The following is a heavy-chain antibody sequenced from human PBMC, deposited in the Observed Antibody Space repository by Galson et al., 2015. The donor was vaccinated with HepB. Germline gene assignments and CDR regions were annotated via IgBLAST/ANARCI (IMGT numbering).Heavy chain of an antibody. D-gene: IGHD4-17*01. CDR3: AKDWFDGDARIQH. Sequence: SLRLSCAASGFTFSSYGMHWVRQAPGKGLEWVAVISYDGSNKYYADSVKGRFTISRGNSKNTLYLQMNSLRAEDTAVYYCAKDWFDGDARIQHWGQGTLVTVSS. V-gene: IGHV3-30*18. CDR2: ISYDGSNK. J-gene: IGHJ1*01. CDR1: GFTFSSYG.